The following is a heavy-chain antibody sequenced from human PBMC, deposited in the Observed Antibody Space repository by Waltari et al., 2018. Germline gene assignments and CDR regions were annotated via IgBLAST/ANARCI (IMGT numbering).Heavy chain of an antibody. D-gene: IGHD6-19*01. V-gene: IGHV3-21*01. CDR3: ATDSNGYASGWVS. J-gene: IGHJ5*02. Sequence: EVHLVESGGGMVKPGGALRRARAASGFTFRRYSMIWVRQAPGKGLEWVSYISDNSDYIYYADSVKGRFGISRDNTDTSLHLQMHSLRVEDTAVYYCATDSNGYASGWVSWGQGTQVTVSS. CDR2: ISDNSDYI. CDR1: GFTFRRYS.